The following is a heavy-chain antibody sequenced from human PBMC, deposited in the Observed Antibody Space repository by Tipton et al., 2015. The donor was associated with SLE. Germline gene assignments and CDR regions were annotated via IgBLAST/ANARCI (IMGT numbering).Heavy chain of an antibody. D-gene: IGHD6-13*01. J-gene: IGHJ3*02. CDR1: GGSISSSSYY. Sequence: GLVKPSETLSLTCTVSGGSISSSSYYWGWIRQPPGKGLEWIGSIYYSGSTYYNPSLKSRVTISVDTSKNQFSLKLSSVTAADTAVYYCARVRLIAAATTGAFDIWGQGTMVTVSS. CDR3: ARVRLIAAATTGAFDI. CDR2: IYYSGST. V-gene: IGHV4-39*07.